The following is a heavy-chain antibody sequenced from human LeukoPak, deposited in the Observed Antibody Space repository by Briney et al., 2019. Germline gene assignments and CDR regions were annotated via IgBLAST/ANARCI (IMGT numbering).Heavy chain of an antibody. CDR1: GGSISSYY. CDR3: ARNLWGDGVVGRFDP. J-gene: IGHJ5*02. D-gene: IGHD2-2*01. V-gene: IGHV4-30-4*01. Sequence: MPSETLSLTCTVSGGSISSYYWSWIRQPPGKGLEWIGYIHYSGSTYYNPSLKSRVTISVDTSKNQFSLKLSSVTAADTAVYYCARNLWGDGVVGRFDPWGQGTLVTVSS. CDR2: IHYSGST.